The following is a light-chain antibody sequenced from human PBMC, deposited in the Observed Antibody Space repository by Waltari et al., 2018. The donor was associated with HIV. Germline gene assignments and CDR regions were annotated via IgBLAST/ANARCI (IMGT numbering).Light chain of an antibody. Sequence: TQSPATISVSPGGRVTVSCRASQNVDDKLAWYQQKPGQSPRLLIYHSSVRAAGVPTRFGGAGSATNFTLTITSLQSEDFALYFCQQYHHWPPLTFGGWSRVELK. V-gene: IGKV3D-15*01. CDR2: HSS. J-gene: IGKJ4*01. CDR3: QQYHHWPPLT. CDR1: QNVDDK.